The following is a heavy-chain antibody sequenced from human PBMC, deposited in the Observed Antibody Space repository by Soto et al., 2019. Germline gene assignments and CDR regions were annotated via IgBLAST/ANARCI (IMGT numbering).Heavy chain of an antibody. D-gene: IGHD3-22*01. CDR3: ARGSDYDSSGYYYSWFDP. Sequence: GASVKVSCKASGGTFSSYAISWVRQAPGQGLEWMGGIIPIFGTANSAQNFQGRVTITADDSTSTAYMELSSLRSEVTAVFYCARGSDYDSSGYYYSWFDPWGQGTQVTVSS. CDR2: IIPIFGTA. CDR1: GGTFSSYA. J-gene: IGHJ5*02. V-gene: IGHV1-69*13.